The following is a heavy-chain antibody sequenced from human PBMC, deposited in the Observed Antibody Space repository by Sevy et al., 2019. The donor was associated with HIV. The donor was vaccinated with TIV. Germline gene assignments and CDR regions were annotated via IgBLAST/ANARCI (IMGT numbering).Heavy chain of an antibody. CDR3: ARGSGWYLRDGMDV. J-gene: IGHJ6*02. D-gene: IGHD6-19*01. CDR1: GFTFASYD. Sequence: ASVKVSCKASGFTFASYDIYWVRQATGQGLEWMGWMNTNTGNTGFAQKFQGRVTMTRNTSITTAYLELRNLSSEDTAVYYWARGSGWYLRDGMDVWGQGTTVTVSS. V-gene: IGHV1-8*02. CDR2: MNTNTGNT.